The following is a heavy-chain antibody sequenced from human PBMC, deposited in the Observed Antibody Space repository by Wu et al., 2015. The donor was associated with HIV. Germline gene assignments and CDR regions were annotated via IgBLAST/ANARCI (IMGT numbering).Heavy chain of an antibody. Sequence: QVQLVQSGAEVKKPGASVKVSCETFGYTFDDYKIHWVRQAPGQGLEWMGWINPYSGGTHYAQKFQGRIRMTRDSSIDTAYMELSRLRPDDTAVYYCARDADGIVGAKIGRYFDVWGRGSLVRVSS. CDR1: GYTFDDYK. CDR3: ARDADGIVGAKIGRYFDV. D-gene: IGHD1-26*01. J-gene: IGHJ2*01. CDR2: INPYSGGT. V-gene: IGHV1-2*02.